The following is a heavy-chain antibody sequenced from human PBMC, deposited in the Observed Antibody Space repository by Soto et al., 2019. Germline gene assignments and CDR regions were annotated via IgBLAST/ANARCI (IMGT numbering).Heavy chain of an antibody. Sequence: SKGLEWVAVISYDGSNKYYADSVKGRFTISRDNSKNTLYLQMNSLRAEDTAVYYSGKDYLAARLDAFDYWGQRTLVTVYS. CDR3: GKDYLAARLDAFDY. D-gene: IGHD6-6*01. V-gene: IGHV3-30*18. CDR2: ISYDGSNK. J-gene: IGHJ4*02.